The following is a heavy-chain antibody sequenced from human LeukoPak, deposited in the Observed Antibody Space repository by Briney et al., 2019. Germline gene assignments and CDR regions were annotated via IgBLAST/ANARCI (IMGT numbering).Heavy chain of an antibody. CDR3: ARGPYDSYFDY. V-gene: IGHV3-48*03. Sequence: GGSLRLSCAASGFTFSGYEMNWVRQAPGKGLEWVSYSSSSGSTTHYADSVKGRFSISRDNAKNSLYLQMNSLRAEDTAVYYCARGPYDSYFDYWGQGTLVTVSS. CDR2: SSSSGSTT. J-gene: IGHJ4*02. D-gene: IGHD5-12*01. CDR1: GFTFSGYE.